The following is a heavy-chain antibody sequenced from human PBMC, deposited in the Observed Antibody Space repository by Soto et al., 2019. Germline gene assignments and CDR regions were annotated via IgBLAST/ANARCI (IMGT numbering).Heavy chain of an antibody. Sequence: SETLSLTCTVSGGSVSSGSYYWSWIRQPPGKGLEWIGYIYYSGSTNYNPSLKSRVTISVDTSKNQFSLKLSSVTAADTAVYYCAREQRSSSSGQYSYYGMDVWGQGTTVTVSS. J-gene: IGHJ6*02. V-gene: IGHV4-61*01. CDR3: AREQRSSSSGQYSYYGMDV. CDR2: IYYSGST. CDR1: GGSVSSGSYY. D-gene: IGHD6-6*01.